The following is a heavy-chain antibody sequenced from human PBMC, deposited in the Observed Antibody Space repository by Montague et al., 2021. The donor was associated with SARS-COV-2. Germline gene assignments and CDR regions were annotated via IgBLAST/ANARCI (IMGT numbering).Heavy chain of an antibody. Sequence: CAISGDSVSTHSGDWVWMRQSPSRGLEWLGRTYYRSQWYNDYAVSLKTRITITPDTSKSLFSLQLRSVTPDDTAVYYCARMAVAPRPGAYYGMDVWGQGTTVTVSS. D-gene: IGHD6-6*01. J-gene: IGHJ6*02. CDR2: TYYRSQWYN. V-gene: IGHV6-1*01. CDR3: ARMAVAPRPGAYYGMDV. CDR1: GDSVSTHSGD.